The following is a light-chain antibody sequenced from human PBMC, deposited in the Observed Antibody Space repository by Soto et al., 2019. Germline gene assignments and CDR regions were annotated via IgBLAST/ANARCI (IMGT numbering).Light chain of an antibody. Sequence: EIQMTQSPSTLSASVGDRVTITCRASQTISNWLAWYQQKPGKAPNLLIYKASTLESGVPSRFSGSGSGTEFTLTISTLQPDDFATYYCQQYNSYLLTFGGGTKVDIK. J-gene: IGKJ4*01. CDR1: QTISNW. CDR3: QQYNSYLLT. V-gene: IGKV1-5*03. CDR2: KAS.